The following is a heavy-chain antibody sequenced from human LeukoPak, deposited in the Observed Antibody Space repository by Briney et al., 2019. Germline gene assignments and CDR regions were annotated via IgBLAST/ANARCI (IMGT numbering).Heavy chain of an antibody. Sequence: GESLKISCQGSGYRFTSYWIGWVRQMPGKGLEWMGIIYPADSDTRYSPSFQGQVTISADKPISTAYLQWSSLKASDTAMYYCARHDMVRGVFSDAFDIWGQGTMVTVSS. V-gene: IGHV5-51*01. CDR1: GYRFTSYW. D-gene: IGHD3-10*01. CDR3: ARHDMVRGVFSDAFDI. CDR2: IYPADSDT. J-gene: IGHJ3*02.